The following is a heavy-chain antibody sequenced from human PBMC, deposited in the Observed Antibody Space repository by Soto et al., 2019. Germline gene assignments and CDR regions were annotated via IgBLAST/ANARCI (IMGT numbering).Heavy chain of an antibody. Sequence: QVQLVQSGAELKKPGSSVKVSCSASGVTFSSYAFTWLRQAPGQGLEWMGNIIPVFRTSKYAQGFQGRLTISADESTNTIYMELSSLRSEDTAVYFCAKDGSWDGGGGESWGQGTLVIVSS. D-gene: IGHD3-16*01. V-gene: IGHV1-69*18. CDR3: AKDGSWDGGGGES. J-gene: IGHJ4*02. CDR1: GVTFSSYA. CDR2: IIPVFRTS.